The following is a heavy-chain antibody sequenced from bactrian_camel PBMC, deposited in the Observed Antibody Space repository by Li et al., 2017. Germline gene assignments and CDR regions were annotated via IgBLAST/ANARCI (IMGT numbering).Heavy chain of an antibody. J-gene: IGHJ4*01. CDR3: SINVHAPRVVPGIACAPQEY. D-gene: IGHD2*01. Sequence: QLVESGGGSVQSGGSLKLSCDASGYSHSSNCLGWFRQAPGKEREGVAAIYSGGRGTYYADSVKGRFTMSRDNDWRTVYLQMNGLTPEDTAMYYCSINVHAPRVVPGIACAPQEYWGQGTQVTVS. V-gene: IGHV3S25*01. CDR2: IYSGGRGT. CDR1: GYSHSSNC.